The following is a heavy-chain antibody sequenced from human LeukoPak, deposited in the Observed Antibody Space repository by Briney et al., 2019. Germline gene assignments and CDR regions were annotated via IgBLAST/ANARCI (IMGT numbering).Heavy chain of an antibody. CDR2: IYTSGST. Sequence: SETLSLTCTVSGGSISSYYWSWIRQPAGKGLEWIGRIYTSGSTNYNPSPKSRVTMSVDTSKNQFSLKLSSVTAADTAVYYCARDQGKGGYNNAMYYFDYWGQGTLVTVSS. D-gene: IGHD5-24*01. CDR3: ARDQGKGGYNNAMYYFDY. V-gene: IGHV4-4*07. CDR1: GGSISSYY. J-gene: IGHJ4*02.